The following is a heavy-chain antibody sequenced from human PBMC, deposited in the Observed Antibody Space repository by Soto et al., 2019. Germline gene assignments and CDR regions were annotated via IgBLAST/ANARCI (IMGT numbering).Heavy chain of an antibody. V-gene: IGHV1-69*13. CDR1: GGTFSSYA. D-gene: IGHD5-18*01. CDR3: ARCGYSYGHYYFDY. Sequence: GDSVKVSCKASGGTFSSYAISWVRQAPGQGLEWMGGIIPIFGTANYAQKFQGRVTITADESTSTAYMELSSLRSEDTAVYYCARCGYSYGHYYFDYWGQGTLVTVSS. J-gene: IGHJ4*02. CDR2: IIPIFGTA.